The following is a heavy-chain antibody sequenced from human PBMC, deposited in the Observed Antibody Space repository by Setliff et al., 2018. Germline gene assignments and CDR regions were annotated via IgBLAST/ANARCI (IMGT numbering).Heavy chain of an antibody. D-gene: IGHD3-22*01. CDR1: GGSISSGSYY. V-gene: IGHV4-61*09. CDR2: IYTSGST. J-gene: IGHJ4*02. CDR3: ARGLNYYDSSGYYPSKTYYFDY. Sequence: SETLSLTCTVSGGSISSGSYYWSWIRQPAGKGLEWIGHIYTSGSTNYNPSLKSRVTISVDTSKNQFSLKLSSVAAADTAVYYCARGLNYYDSSGYYPSKTYYFDYWGQGTLVTVSS.